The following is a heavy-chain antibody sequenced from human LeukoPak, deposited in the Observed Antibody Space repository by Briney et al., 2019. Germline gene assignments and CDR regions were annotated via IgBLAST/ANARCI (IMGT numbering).Heavy chain of an antibody. V-gene: IGHV1-2*02. CDR1: GYTFTGYY. CDR2: INPNSGGT. Sequence: VASVKVSCKTSGYTFTGYYMHWVRQAPGQGLEWMGWINPNSGGTNYAQKFQGRVTMTRDTSISTAYMELSRLRPDDTAVYYCARYRNYYDSSGYYYVEYFQHWGQGTLVTVSS. CDR3: ARYRNYYDSSGYYYVEYFQH. J-gene: IGHJ1*01. D-gene: IGHD3-22*01.